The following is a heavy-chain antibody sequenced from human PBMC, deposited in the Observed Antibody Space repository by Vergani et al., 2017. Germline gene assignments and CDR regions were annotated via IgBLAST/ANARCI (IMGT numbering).Heavy chain of an antibody. CDR2: ISYDGSNK. D-gene: IGHD3-22*01. CDR3: AGDYYDSSGYKPGSY. CDR1: GFTFSSYA. J-gene: IGHJ4*02. V-gene: IGHV3-30-3*01. Sequence: QVQLVESGGGVVQPGRSLRLSCAASGFTFSSYAMHWVRQAPGKGLEWVAVISYDGSNKYYADSVKGRFTISRDNSKNTLYLQMNSLRAEDTAVYYCAGDYYDSSGYKPGSYWGQGTLVTVSS.